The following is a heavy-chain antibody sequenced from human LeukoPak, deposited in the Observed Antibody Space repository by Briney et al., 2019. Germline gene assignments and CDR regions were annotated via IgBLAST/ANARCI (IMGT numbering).Heavy chain of an antibody. Sequence: PGGSLRLSCAASGFTFDDYGMSWVRQAPGKGLEWVSGINWNGGSTGYADSVKGRFTISRDNAKNSLYLQMNSLRAEDTALYYCARAAAGKMPNYFDYWGQGTLVTVSS. CDR1: GFTFDDYG. V-gene: IGHV3-20*04. CDR3: ARAAAGKMPNYFDY. D-gene: IGHD6-13*01. CDR2: INWNGGST. J-gene: IGHJ4*02.